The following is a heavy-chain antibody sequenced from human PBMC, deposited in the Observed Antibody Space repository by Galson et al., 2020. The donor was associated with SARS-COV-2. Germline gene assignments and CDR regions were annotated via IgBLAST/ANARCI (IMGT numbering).Heavy chain of an antibody. V-gene: IGHV1-18*04. CDR1: SYIFTSNV. CDR3: ARERRSRVNPDFPFWYFDL. J-gene: IGHJ2*01. CDR2: INPNNGNI. Sequence: GESLKISCKASSYIFTSNVISWVRQAPGQGFEWMGWINPNNGNIKYLQNFQGRVTLTTDTSTSTAYMELRSLGSDDTAVYYCARERRSRVNPDFPFWYFDLWGRGTLVSVSS.